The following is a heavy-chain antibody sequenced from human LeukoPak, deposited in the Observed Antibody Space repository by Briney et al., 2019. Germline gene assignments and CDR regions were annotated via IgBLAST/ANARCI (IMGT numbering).Heavy chain of an antibody. J-gene: IGHJ4*02. D-gene: IGHD6-13*01. CDR3: ARDGYSKKIDY. V-gene: IGHV3-33*01. CDR1: GFTFSSYG. Sequence: GGSLRLSCAASGFTFSSYGMHWVRQAPGKGLEWVAVIWYDGSNKYYADFVKGRYTISRDNSKNTLYLQMNSLRAEDTAVYYCARDGYSKKIDYWGQGTLVTVSS. CDR2: IWYDGSNK.